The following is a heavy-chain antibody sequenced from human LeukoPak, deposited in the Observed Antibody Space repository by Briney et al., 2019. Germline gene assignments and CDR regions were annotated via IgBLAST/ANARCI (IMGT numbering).Heavy chain of an antibody. V-gene: IGHV4-31*03. D-gene: IGHD2-2*01. CDR2: IYYSGST. Sequence: SETLSLTCTVSGDSISTGGYYWAWIRQHRERGLEWIGYIYYSGSTHYNPSLQSRVTISVDTSKNQFSLNLNSVIAADTAVYYCARVIVVVPIGVYHYYAMDVWGQGTTVTVSS. CDR1: GDSISTGGYY. CDR3: ARVIVVVPIGVYHYYAMDV. J-gene: IGHJ6*02.